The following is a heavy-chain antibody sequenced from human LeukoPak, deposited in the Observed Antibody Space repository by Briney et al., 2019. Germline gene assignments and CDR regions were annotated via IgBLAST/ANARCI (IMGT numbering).Heavy chain of an antibody. CDR2: TRNKANSYTT. CDR3: AREGTWIQLWSFDY. Sequence: PGGSLRLSCAASGFTFSDHYMDWVRQAPGKGLEWVGRTRNKANSYTTEYAASAKGRFTISRDDSKNSLYLQMNSLKTEDTAVYYCAREGTWIQLWSFDYWGQGTLVTVSS. CDR1: GFTFSDHY. D-gene: IGHD5-18*01. J-gene: IGHJ4*02. V-gene: IGHV3-72*01.